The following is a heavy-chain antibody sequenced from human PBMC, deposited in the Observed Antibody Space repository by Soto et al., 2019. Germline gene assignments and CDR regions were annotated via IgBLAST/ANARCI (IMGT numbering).Heavy chain of an antibody. Sequence: QVQLVESGGGGVQPGRSLRPSCPASGFTFSTYAMHWVRQAPGKGLERVAVISYDGSNKYYPDSVKGRLTISRDNSKNPLYLQMNSLRAEDTAVYYCAKDLTTVTPWYFDYWGQGTLVTVSS. D-gene: IGHD4-17*01. CDR1: GFTFSTYA. J-gene: IGHJ4*02. CDR2: ISYDGSNK. CDR3: AKDLTTVTPWYFDY. V-gene: IGHV3-30*18.